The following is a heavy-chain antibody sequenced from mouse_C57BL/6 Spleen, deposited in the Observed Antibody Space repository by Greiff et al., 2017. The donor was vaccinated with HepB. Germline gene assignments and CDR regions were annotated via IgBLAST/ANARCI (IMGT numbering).Heavy chain of an antibody. J-gene: IGHJ3*01. Sequence: QVQLQQPGAELVMPGASVKLSCKASGYTFTSYWMHWVKQRPGQGLEWIGEIDPSDSYTNYNQKFKGKSTLTVDKSSSTAYMQLSRLTSEDSAVYYCARGGGYDYVFAYWGQGTLVTVSA. D-gene: IGHD2-4*01. V-gene: IGHV1-69*01. CDR1: GYTFTSYW. CDR2: IDPSDSYT. CDR3: ARGGGYDYVFAY.